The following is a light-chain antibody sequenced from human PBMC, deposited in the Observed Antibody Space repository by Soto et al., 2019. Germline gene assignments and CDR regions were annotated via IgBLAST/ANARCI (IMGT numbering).Light chain of an antibody. CDR3: QKYNSAQWT. J-gene: IGKJ1*01. Sequence: DIQMTQSPSSLSASVGDRVIITCRASQGISNYLAWYQQKPGKVPKLLIYAASTLQSGVPSRFSGSGSGTDFTLTISSLQPEDVATYYCQKYNSAQWTFGQGTKVEIK. V-gene: IGKV1-27*01. CDR2: AAS. CDR1: QGISNY.